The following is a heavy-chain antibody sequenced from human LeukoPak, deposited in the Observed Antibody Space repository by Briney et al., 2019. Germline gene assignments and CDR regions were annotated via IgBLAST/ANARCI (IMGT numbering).Heavy chain of an antibody. CDR2: INAKSGGT. D-gene: IGHD1-26*01. CDR3: AREVGYNYDF. CDR1: GNTFTADF. J-gene: IGHJ4*02. Sequence: ASVKVSCKASGNTFTADFLHWVRQAPGQGREWMGWINAKSGGTYYAQRFQGRFTMTRDTSIKTAYMEVTSLRSDDTAVYYCAREVGYNYDFWGQGTLVTVSS. V-gene: IGHV1-2*02.